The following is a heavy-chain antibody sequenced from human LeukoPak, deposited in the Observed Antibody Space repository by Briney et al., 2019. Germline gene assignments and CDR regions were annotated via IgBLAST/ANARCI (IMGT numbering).Heavy chain of an antibody. CDR2: ISGSGGST. D-gene: IGHD3-10*01. J-gene: IGHJ6*02. CDR1: GFTFSSYA. V-gene: IGHV3-23*01. CDR3: AKRGEDYYGSGTYDAYYYYYGMDV. Sequence: GGSLRLSCAGSGFTFSSYAMSWVRQAPGKGLEWVSAISGSGGSTYYADSVKGRFTISRDNSKNTLYLQMSSLRAEDTAVYYCAKRGEDYYGSGTYDAYYYYYGMDVWGQGTTVTVSS.